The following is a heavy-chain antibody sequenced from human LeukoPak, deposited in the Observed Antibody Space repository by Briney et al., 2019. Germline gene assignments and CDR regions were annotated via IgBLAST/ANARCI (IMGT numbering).Heavy chain of an antibody. CDR2: INPNSGGT. J-gene: IGHJ4*02. CDR3: ARDVRSYYYGSGSYPIFDY. CDR1: GYTFTGYY. D-gene: IGHD3-10*01. V-gene: IGHV1-2*02. Sequence: GASVKVSCKASGYTFTGYYMHWVRQAPGQGLEWMGWINPNSGGTNYAQKFQGRVTMTRDTSISTAYMELSRLRSDDTAVYYYARDVRSYYYGSGSYPIFDYWGQGTLVTVSS.